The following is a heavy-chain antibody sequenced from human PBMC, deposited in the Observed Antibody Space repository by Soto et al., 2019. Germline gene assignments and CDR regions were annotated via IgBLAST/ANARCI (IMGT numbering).Heavy chain of an antibody. D-gene: IGHD3-10*01. J-gene: IGHJ6*02. CDR3: ASRMSSGYYYGMDV. CDR2: IIPILGIA. Sequence: QVQLVQSGAEVKKPGSSVKVSCKASGGTFSSYTISWVRQAPGQGLEWMGRIIPILGIANYAQKFQGRVTITADKSTSTAYMELSSLRSEDTAGYYCASRMSSGYYYGMDVWGQGTTVTVSS. CDR1: GGTFSSYT. V-gene: IGHV1-69*02.